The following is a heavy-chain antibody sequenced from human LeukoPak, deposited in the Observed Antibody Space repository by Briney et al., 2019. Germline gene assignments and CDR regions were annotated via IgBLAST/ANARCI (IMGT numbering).Heavy chain of an antibody. CDR1: GFTFDAFG. D-gene: IGHD1-1*01. CDR2: ISPDGINK. Sequence: GGSLRLSCAASGFTFDAFGMQWVRQAPGKGLEWLAFISPDGINKKYADSLKGRLTISRDNSEETLYLQVDDLRVEDTGVYICARDWKESHSPYYMDIWGRGTTVIVSS. CDR3: ARDWKESHSPYYMDI. V-gene: IGHV3-33*05. J-gene: IGHJ6*03.